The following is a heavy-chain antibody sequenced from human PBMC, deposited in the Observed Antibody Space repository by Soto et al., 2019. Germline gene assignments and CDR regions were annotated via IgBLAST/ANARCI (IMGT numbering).Heavy chain of an antibody. V-gene: IGHV4-30-2*01. CDR1: GDTISTGGYT. J-gene: IGHJ5*02. Sequence: KPSETLSLTCDVSGDTISTGGYTWAWIRQPPGKALEWIGHTYHSGNPYYNPSLKSRVIISVDRSKNQFSLKLSSVTAADTAVYYCARSTFWSGYGNWFDPWGQGTLVTVSS. CDR2: TYHSGNP. CDR3: ARSTFWSGYGNWFDP. D-gene: IGHD3-3*01.